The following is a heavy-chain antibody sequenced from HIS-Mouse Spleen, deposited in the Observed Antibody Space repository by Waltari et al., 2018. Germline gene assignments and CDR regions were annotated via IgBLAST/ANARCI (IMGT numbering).Heavy chain of an antibody. CDR3: ARGALRGSYYWGEYFQH. V-gene: IGHV4-34*01. D-gene: IGHD1-26*01. CDR1: GGSFSGYY. J-gene: IGHJ1*01. CDR2: INHSGST. Sequence: QVQLQQWGAGLLKPSETLSLTCAVYGGSFSGYYWSWIRQPPGKGLEWIGEINHSGSTNYNPSLKSGVTISVDTSKNQFSLKRSSVTAADTAVYYCARGALRGSYYWGEYFQHWGQGTLVTVSS.